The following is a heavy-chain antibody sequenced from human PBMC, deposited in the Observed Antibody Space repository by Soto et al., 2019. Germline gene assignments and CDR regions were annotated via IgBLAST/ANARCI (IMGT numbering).Heavy chain of an antibody. V-gene: IGHV4-30-4*01. CDR3: AILEYSSSCWYADWFAP. J-gene: IGHJ5*02. Sequence: QVQLQESGPGLVKPSQTLSLTCTVSGGSISSGDYYGSWIRQPPGEGVEWIGYISYSGGTYYNPSLKSRVTISADTSKYQYSLKLTSVTAAETAVYYCAILEYSSSCWYADWFAPWGEGTLVTVSS. D-gene: IGHD6-13*01. CDR1: GGSISSGDYY. CDR2: ISYSGGT.